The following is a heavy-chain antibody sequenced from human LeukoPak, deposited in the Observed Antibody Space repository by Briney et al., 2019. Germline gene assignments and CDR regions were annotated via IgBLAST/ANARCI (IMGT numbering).Heavy chain of an antibody. Sequence: GGSLRLSCAASGFTFSSYWMSWVRQAPGKGLEWVSFIYSGGSTYYADSVKGRFIISRDNSKNTLYLQINSLRAEDTAVYYCGRGYPYYFDHWGQGTLVTVSS. CDR3: GRGYPYYFDH. CDR2: IYSGGST. J-gene: IGHJ4*02. V-gene: IGHV3-66*01. D-gene: IGHD3-22*01. CDR1: GFTFSSYW.